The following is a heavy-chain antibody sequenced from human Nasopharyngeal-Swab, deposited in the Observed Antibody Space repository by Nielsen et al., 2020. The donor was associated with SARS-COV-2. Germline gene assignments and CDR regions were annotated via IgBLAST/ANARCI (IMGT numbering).Heavy chain of an antibody. J-gene: IGHJ5*02. Sequence: WIRQPPGKGLEWIGEIYHSGSTNYNPSLKSRVTISVDKSKNQSSLKLSSVTAADTAVYYCAGASTIFGVGINGWFDPWGQGTLVTVSS. CDR2: IYHSGST. V-gene: IGHV4-4*02. D-gene: IGHD3-3*01. CDR3: AGASTIFGVGINGWFDP.